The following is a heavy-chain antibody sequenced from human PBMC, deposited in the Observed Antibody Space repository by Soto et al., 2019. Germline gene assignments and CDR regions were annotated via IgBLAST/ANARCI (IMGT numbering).Heavy chain of an antibody. Sequence: NLSETLSLTCTVSGGSISSYYWSWIRQPAGKGLEWIGRIYTSGSTNYNPSLKSRVTMSVDTSKNQFSLKLSSVTAADTAVYYCAGGGRDYGSGSYYTDYYYGMDVWGQGTTVTVSS. D-gene: IGHD3-10*01. CDR2: IYTSGST. V-gene: IGHV4-4*07. CDR1: GGSISSYY. J-gene: IGHJ6*02. CDR3: AGGGRDYGSGSYYTDYYYGMDV.